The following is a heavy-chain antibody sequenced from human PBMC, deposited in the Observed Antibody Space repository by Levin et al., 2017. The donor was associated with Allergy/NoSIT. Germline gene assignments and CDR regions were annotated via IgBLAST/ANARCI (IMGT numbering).Heavy chain of an antibody. CDR2: IYWDDDK. D-gene: IGHD4-11*01. CDR3: AHKVPYQNDYIAFDI. V-gene: IGHV2-5*02. CDR1: GFSLSTRGVG. J-gene: IGHJ3*02. Sequence: SGPTLVKPTQTLTLTCTFSGFSLSTRGVGVGWIRQPPGKALEWLALIYWDDDKRYSPSLKSRLTITKDTSKNQVVLTMTNMDPVDTATYYCAHKVPYQNDYIAFDIWGQGTMVTVSS.